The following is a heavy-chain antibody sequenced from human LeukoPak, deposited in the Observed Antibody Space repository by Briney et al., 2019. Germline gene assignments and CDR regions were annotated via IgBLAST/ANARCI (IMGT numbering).Heavy chain of an antibody. CDR3: ATETNGRHYDY. CDR1: GLTFSTSG. CDR2: IGPTGSDR. Sequence: GGSLRLSCTASGLTFSTSGFNWVRQAPGKGLEWFASIGPTGSDRYHADSIKGRFTISRDNANNFLYLQMNSLRAEDTAVYYCATETNGRHYDYWGQGTLLTVSS. J-gene: IGHJ4*02. D-gene: IGHD1-14*01. V-gene: IGHV3-21*06.